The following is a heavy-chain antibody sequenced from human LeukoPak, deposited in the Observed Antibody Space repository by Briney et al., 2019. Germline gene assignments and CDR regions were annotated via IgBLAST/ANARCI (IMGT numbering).Heavy chain of an antibody. Sequence: VASVKVSCKASGYTFTSYGISWVRQAPGQGLEWMGWISAYNGNTNYAQKLQGRVTMTTDTSTSTAYMELRSLRSDDTAVYYCARDPPYYYDSSGFSMDYWGQGTLVTVSS. CDR1: GYTFTSYG. CDR3: ARDPPYYYDSSGFSMDY. D-gene: IGHD3-22*01. CDR2: ISAYNGNT. V-gene: IGHV1-18*01. J-gene: IGHJ4*02.